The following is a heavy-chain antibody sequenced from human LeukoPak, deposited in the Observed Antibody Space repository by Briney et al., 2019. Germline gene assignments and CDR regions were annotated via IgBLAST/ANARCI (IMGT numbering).Heavy chain of an antibody. Sequence: QPGGSLRLSCAASEFTLSNYYMTWVRQAPGKGLEWVANIKQDGSEKFYVDSVKGRFTISRDNAKNSLFLQMNSLRAEDTAVYYCAGVPGDESRSVYWGQGTLVTVSS. J-gene: IGHJ4*02. CDR1: EFTLSNYY. CDR3: AGVPGDESRSVY. D-gene: IGHD7-27*01. CDR2: IKQDGSEK. V-gene: IGHV3-7*04.